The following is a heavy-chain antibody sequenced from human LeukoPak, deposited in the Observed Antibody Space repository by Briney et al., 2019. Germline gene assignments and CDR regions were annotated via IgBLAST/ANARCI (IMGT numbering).Heavy chain of an antibody. CDR1: GFTFDGYG. J-gene: IGHJ4*02. Sequence: GGSLRISCAGSGFTFDGYGMHWFRQTQGKGLEWVAVIAYDGSRAFYADSVKGRFTISRDNSKNTMSVQMDDLRAEDTAVYYCTRYNNDHFDYWGQGTLVTVSS. CDR3: TRYNNDHFDY. V-gene: IGHV3-33*01. CDR2: IAYDGSRA. D-gene: IGHD1-14*01.